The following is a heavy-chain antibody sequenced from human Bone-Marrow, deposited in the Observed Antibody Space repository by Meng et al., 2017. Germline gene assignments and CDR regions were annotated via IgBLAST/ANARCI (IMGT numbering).Heavy chain of an antibody. J-gene: IGHJ4*02. D-gene: IGHD4-17*01. V-gene: IGHV3-33*01. Sequence: QGQVVESGGGVVQPGRSLSLSCAASGFTFSSYGMHWVRQSPGKGLEWVAFIWYDGSNEYYADSVKGRFTISRDNSKNTLYLQMNSLRAEDTAVYYCARDRGDYYYFDYWGQGTLVTVSS. CDR3: ARDRGDYYYFDY. CDR2: IWYDGSNE. CDR1: GFTFSSYG.